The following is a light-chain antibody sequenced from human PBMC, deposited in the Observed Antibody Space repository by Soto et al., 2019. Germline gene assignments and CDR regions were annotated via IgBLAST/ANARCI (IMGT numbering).Light chain of an antibody. J-gene: IGKJ5*01. Sequence: EIVLTQSPATLSLSPGERATLSCRASQSISSYLAWYQQKLGQAPRLLIYDASNRATGIPARFSGSGSGTDFTLTIGSLEPEDCAVYYCQQRSNWPPITFGQGTRLEIK. CDR1: QSISSY. CDR3: QQRSNWPPIT. CDR2: DAS. V-gene: IGKV3-11*01.